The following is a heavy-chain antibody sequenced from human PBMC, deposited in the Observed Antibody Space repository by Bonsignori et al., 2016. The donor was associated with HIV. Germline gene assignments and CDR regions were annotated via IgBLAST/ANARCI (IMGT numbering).Heavy chain of an antibody. Sequence: KGLEWIGNIYHRGSTYYNPSLRSRVTMSVDTSKNQISLRLTSVTAADTAVYYCVRTADWGWRATSYFPYWGQGTLVTVSS. D-gene: IGHD7-27*01. CDR2: IYHRGST. V-gene: IGHV4-38-2*01. J-gene: IGHJ4*02. CDR3: VRTADWGWRATSYFPY.